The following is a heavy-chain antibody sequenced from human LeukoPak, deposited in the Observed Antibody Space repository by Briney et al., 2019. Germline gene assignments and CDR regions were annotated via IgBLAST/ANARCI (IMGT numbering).Heavy chain of an antibody. V-gene: IGHV4-34*01. CDR1: GGFFSGYY. CDR3: ARGNSDSSGYYGGYYYYGMDV. D-gene: IGHD3-22*01. Sequence: SETLPLTCAVYGGFFSGYYWSWIRQPPGKGLEWIGEINHSGSTNYNPSLKSRVTISVDTSKNQFSLKLSSVTAADTAVYYCARGNSDSSGYYGGYYYYGMDVWGQGTTVTVSS. J-gene: IGHJ6*02. CDR2: INHSGST.